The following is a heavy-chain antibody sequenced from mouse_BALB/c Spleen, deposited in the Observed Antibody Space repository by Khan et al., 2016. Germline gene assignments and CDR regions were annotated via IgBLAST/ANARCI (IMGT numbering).Heavy chain of an antibody. V-gene: IGHV5-12*02. CDR3: TRRTGAYYFDY. J-gene: IGHJ2*01. D-gene: IGHD4-1*01. CDR2: ISNGGGST. Sequence: EVELVESGGGLVQPGGSLKLSCATSGFTFSDYYMYWVRQTPEKRLEWVAYISNGGGSTYYPDTVKGRFTISRDNAKNTLYLQMSRLKSEDTAIYYCTRRTGAYYFDYWGQGTTRTVSS. CDR1: GFTFSDYY.